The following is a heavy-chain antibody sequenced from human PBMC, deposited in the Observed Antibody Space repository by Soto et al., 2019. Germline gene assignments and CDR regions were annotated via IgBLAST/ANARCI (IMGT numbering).Heavy chain of an antibody. CDR2: INPSGGST. Sequence: ASVKGSCKASGYTLTSYYMHWVRQAPGQGLEWMGIINPSGGSTSYAQKFQGRVTMTRDTSTSTVYMELSSLRSEDTAVYYCARDHPGDAFDIWGQGTMVTVSS. V-gene: IGHV1-46*01. J-gene: IGHJ3*02. CDR3: ARDHPGDAFDI. CDR1: GYTLTSYY.